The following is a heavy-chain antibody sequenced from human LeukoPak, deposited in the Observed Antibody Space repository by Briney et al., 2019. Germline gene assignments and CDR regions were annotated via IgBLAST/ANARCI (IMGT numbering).Heavy chain of an antibody. Sequence: GGSLKLSCAASGFTFSSYWMHWVRQAPGKGLEWVSYISSSGSTIYYADSVKGRFTISRDNAKNSLYLQMNSLRAEDTAVYYCAKEYGYTYGEFDYWGQGTLVTVSS. D-gene: IGHD5-18*01. V-gene: IGHV3-48*04. CDR2: ISSSGSTI. CDR3: AKEYGYTYGEFDY. CDR1: GFTFSSYW. J-gene: IGHJ4*02.